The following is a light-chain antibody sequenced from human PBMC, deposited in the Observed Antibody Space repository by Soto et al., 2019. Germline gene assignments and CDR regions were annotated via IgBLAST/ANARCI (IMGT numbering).Light chain of an antibody. Sequence: IVLTQSPATLSLSPGERATLSCRASQRVSTFLAWYQQRPGQPPRLLIYDAFNRATGIPARFNGSGSGTDFTPTNSSLYPEAFAVYYCQPRSDWPPYTSGQGTKLAIK. J-gene: IGKJ2*01. CDR2: DAF. CDR3: QPRSDWPPYT. CDR1: QRVSTF. V-gene: IGKV3-11*01.